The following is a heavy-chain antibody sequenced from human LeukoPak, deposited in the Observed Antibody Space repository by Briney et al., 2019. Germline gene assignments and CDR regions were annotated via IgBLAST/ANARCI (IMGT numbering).Heavy chain of an antibody. D-gene: IGHD3-22*01. CDR1: GFTFSNFW. V-gene: IGHV3-7*01. CDR3: ARDSTMIVVGGNMELPGFFDY. CDR2: IKQDETEK. J-gene: IGHJ4*02. Sequence: GGSLRLSCTASGFTFSNFWMGWVRQAPGKGLEWVANIKQDETEKFYLGSVKGRFTISRDNAKNSLYLQMNSLRAEDTAVYYCARDSTMIVVGGNMELPGFFDYWGQGTLVTVSS.